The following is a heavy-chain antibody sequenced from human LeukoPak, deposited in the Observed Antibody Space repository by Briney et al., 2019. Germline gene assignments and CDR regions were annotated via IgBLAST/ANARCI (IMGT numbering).Heavy chain of an antibody. V-gene: IGHV3-74*01. D-gene: IGHD6-6*01. CDR3: AKDDSSSAGTLPLY. CDR1: GITFGNNW. J-gene: IGHJ4*02. Sequence: GGSLRLSCAASGITFGNNWMHWVRQGPGKGLVWISRINSDGGGAIYADSVKGRFTISRDNSKNTLYLQMNSLRAEDTAVYYCAKDDSSSAGTLPLYWGQGTLVTVSS. CDR2: INSDGGGA.